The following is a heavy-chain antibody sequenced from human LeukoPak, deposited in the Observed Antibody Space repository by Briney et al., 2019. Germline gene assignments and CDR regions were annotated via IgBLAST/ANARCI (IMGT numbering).Heavy chain of an antibody. CDR1: GGSFSGYY. J-gene: IGHJ4*02. V-gene: IGHV4-34*01. Sequence: SETLSLTCAVYGGSFSGYYWSWLRQPPGKGLEWIGEINHSGSTNYNPSLKSRVTISVDTSKNQFSLKPSSVTAADTAVYYCARRPGIAAAGSYSLGFDYWGQGTLVTVSS. CDR2: INHSGST. CDR3: ARRPGIAAAGSYSLGFDY. D-gene: IGHD6-13*01.